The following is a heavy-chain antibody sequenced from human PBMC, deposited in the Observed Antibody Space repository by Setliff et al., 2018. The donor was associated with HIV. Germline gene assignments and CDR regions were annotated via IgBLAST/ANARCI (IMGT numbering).Heavy chain of an antibody. Sequence: SETLSLTCTVSGGSISTYYWSWIRQPPGKGLEWIGYIFYSGSTNYNPSLKSRVTISVDTSKNQFSLKLSSVTAADTAVYYCARTQQTYYYGSSGYYFDYWGQGTLVTVSS. J-gene: IGHJ4*02. D-gene: IGHD3-22*01. CDR2: IFYSGST. CDR3: ARTQQTYYYGSSGYYFDY. CDR1: GGSISTYY. V-gene: IGHV4-59*08.